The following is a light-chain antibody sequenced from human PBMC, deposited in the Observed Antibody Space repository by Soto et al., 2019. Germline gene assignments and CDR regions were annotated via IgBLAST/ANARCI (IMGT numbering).Light chain of an antibody. CDR3: LLSYGGAVV. CDR2: DTT. CDR1: TGAVTSGHY. V-gene: IGLV7-46*01. J-gene: IGLJ2*01. Sequence: QTVVTQEPSLTVSPGGTVTLTCGSSTGAVTSGHYPYWFQQKPGQAPRTLIYDTTNKHSWTPARFSGSLLGGNAALTLSGAQPEDEAEYFCLLSYGGAVVFGGGTKVTVL.